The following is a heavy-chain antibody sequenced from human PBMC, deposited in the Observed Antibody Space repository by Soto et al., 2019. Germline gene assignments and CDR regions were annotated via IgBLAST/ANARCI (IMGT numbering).Heavy chain of an antibody. Sequence: EVQLLEFGGGLVQPGGSLRLSCAASGFSFSTYSMSWVRQAPGKGLAWVSTISGSGNFTYYADSVKGRLTITRDNSKNTLSRPMSTLSTEDTAVYYCSANNWFAPWGQGTLVAVSS. CDR3: SANNWFAP. CDR1: GFSFSTYS. J-gene: IGHJ5*02. CDR2: ISGSGNFT. V-gene: IGHV3-23*01. D-gene: IGHD6-25*01.